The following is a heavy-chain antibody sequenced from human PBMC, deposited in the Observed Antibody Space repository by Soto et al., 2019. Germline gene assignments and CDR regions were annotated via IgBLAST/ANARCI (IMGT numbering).Heavy chain of an antibody. V-gene: IGHV1-18*01. J-gene: IGHJ4*02. D-gene: IGHD3-22*01. Sequence: QVKLVQSGTEVKQPGASMKVSCKASGYSFATSGISWVRQAPGQGLEWMGWISAYNGNTNYDQKLQDRVTMTTDTSTSTAYLELRNLRSDDTAVYYCARAGQYYDSSGSANWGQGTLVTVSS. CDR2: ISAYNGNT. CDR3: ARAGQYYDSSGSAN. CDR1: GYSFATSG.